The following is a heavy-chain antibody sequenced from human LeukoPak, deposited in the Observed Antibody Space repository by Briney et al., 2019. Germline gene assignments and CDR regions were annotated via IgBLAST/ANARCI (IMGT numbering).Heavy chain of an antibody. V-gene: IGHV4-39*01. Sequence: SETLSLTCTVSGGSISSSSYYWGWIRQPPGKGLEWIGSIYYSGSTYYNPSLKSRVTISVDTSKNQFSLRLSSVTAADTAVYYCASAMNYGGSYYFDYWGQGTLVTVSS. D-gene: IGHD1-26*01. CDR3: ASAMNYGGSYYFDY. CDR1: GGSISSSSYY. CDR2: IYYSGST. J-gene: IGHJ4*02.